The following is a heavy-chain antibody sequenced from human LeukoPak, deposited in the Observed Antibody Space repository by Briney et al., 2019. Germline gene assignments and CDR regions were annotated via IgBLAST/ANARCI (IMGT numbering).Heavy chain of an antibody. Sequence: GGSLRLSCAASGFTFTTYSMSWVRQAPGKGLEWVSGSSDNGGTTYYADSVKGRFTISRDNSRNMLYLQINTLRAEDTAVYYCAHTPTSSDFRRGPQTFQHWGQGTLVTVS. CDR3: AHTPTSSDFRRGPQTFQH. J-gene: IGHJ1*01. V-gene: IGHV3-23*01. CDR1: GFTFTTYS. CDR2: SSDNGGTT. D-gene: IGHD3-3*01.